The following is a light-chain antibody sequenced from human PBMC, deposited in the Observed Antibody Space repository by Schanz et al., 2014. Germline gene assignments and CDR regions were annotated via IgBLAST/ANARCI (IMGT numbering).Light chain of an antibody. CDR3: CSYAGSSYVV. CDR1: SSDIGGYNF. CDR2: DVT. V-gene: IGLV2-14*03. Sequence: QSVLTQPASVSGSPGQSITLSCTGTSSDIGGYNFVSWYRQHPGKAPKLMIYDVTSRPSGVSNRFSGSKSGNTASLTISGLQAEDEADYYCCSYAGSSYVVFGGGTKLTVL. J-gene: IGLJ2*01.